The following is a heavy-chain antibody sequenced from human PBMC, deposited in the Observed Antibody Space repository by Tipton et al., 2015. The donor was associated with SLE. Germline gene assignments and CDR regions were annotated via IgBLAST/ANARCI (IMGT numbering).Heavy chain of an antibody. CDR1: GFSFTYAW. D-gene: IGHD3-16*02. Sequence: SLRLSCAVSGFSFTYAWMSWVRQAPGKGLEWVGLIKRKTDGGTIEYAAPVKGRFIISRDDSKNTLYLQMNNLKIEDTAVYFCVTEGSWRYVAYFDNWGQGTLVTVSS. CDR3: VTEGSWRYVAYFDN. J-gene: IGHJ4*02. V-gene: IGHV3-15*01. CDR2: IKRKTDGGTI.